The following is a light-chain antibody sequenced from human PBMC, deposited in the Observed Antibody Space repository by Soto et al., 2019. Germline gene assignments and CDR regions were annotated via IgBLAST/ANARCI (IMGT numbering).Light chain of an antibody. CDR1: QTISSN. CDR2: GAS. J-gene: IGKJ2*01. CDR3: QQYNNWPPQDT. V-gene: IGKV3-15*01. Sequence: EIVMTQSPATLSVSPGERVTLSCRASQTISSNLAWYQQKPGQAPRLLIHGASTRASGVPDRFSGSGSGTDLTPTISSLQSEDFAVYYCQQYNNWPPQDTFGQGTKLQIK.